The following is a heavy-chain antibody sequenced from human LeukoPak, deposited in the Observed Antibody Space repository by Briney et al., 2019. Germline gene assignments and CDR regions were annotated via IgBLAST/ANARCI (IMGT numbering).Heavy chain of an antibody. CDR3: ARDGPLRYYDITYYYYGMDV. J-gene: IGHJ6*02. D-gene: IGHD3-9*01. CDR1: GGTFSSYA. CDR2: IIPILGIA. Sequence: ASVKVSCKASGGTFSSYAISWVRQAPGQGLEWMGRIIPILGIANYAQKFQGRVTITADKSTSTAYMELCSLRSEDTAVYYCARDGPLRYYDITYYYYGMDVWGQGTTVTVSS. V-gene: IGHV1-69*04.